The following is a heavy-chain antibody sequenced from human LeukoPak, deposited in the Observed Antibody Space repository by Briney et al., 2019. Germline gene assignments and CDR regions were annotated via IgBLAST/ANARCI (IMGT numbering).Heavy chain of an antibody. V-gene: IGHV4-30-2*01. CDR2: IYHSGST. CDR3: ARGVSGYDYYYYYGMDV. J-gene: IGHJ6*02. Sequence: PSETLSLTCAVSGGSISSGGYSWSWIWQPPGKGLEWIGYIYHSGSTYYNPSLKSRVTISVDRSKNQFSLKLSSVTAADTAVYYCARGVSGYDYYYYYGMDVWGQGTTVTVSS. CDR1: GGSISSGGYS. D-gene: IGHD5-12*01.